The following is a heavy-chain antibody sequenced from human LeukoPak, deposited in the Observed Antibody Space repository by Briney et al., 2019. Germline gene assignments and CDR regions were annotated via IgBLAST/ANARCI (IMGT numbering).Heavy chain of an antibody. CDR3: AQKGGTDH. V-gene: IGHV3-48*02. Sequence: GGSLRLSCAASGFTFSRFGMNWVRQAPGKGLEWISYISSSSSAIYYADSVKGRFTISRDNAKNSLYLQMSSLRDEDTAVYYCAQKGGTDHWGQGTLVTVSP. CDR1: GFTFSRFG. D-gene: IGHD2-15*01. CDR2: ISSSSSAI. J-gene: IGHJ4*02.